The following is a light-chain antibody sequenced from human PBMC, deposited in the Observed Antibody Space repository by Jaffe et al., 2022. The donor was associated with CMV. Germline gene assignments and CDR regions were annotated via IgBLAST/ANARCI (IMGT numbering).Light chain of an antibody. J-gene: IGKJ1*01. Sequence: DILVTQSPSTLSASVGDRVTITCRTSQSVRSWLAWYQQKPGQAPKLLIYKASDLATGVPSRFIGSGSETEFTLIISSLQPDDFATYYCQPFHGDSPTFGQGTRVEL. V-gene: IGKV1-5*03. CDR1: QSVRSW. CDR3: QPFHGDSPT. CDR2: KAS.